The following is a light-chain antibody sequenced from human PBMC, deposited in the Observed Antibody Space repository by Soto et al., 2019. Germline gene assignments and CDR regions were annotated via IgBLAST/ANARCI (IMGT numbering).Light chain of an antibody. J-gene: IGKJ1*01. CDR1: QSISSW. Sequence: DLQMTQSPSTLSASVGDRVTITCRASQSISSWLAWYQQKPGKAPKLLIYKASSLESGVPSRFSGSGSGTKFTLTISSLQPDDFATYYCQQYNRYWTFGQGTKVEIK. CDR2: KAS. V-gene: IGKV1-5*03. CDR3: QQYNRYWT.